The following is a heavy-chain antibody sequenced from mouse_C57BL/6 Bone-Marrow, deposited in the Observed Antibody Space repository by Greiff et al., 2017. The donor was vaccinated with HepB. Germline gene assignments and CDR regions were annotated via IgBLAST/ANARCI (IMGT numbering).Heavy chain of an antibody. J-gene: IGHJ2*01. CDR3: ARSITTAVVPFDY. V-gene: IGHV1-72*01. CDR2: IDPNSGGT. D-gene: IGHD1-1*01. Sequence: VQLQQPGAELVKPGASVKLSCKASGYTFTSYWMHWVKQRPGRGLEWIGRIDPNSGGTKYNEKFKSKATLTVDKPSSTAYMQLSSLTSEDSAVYYCARSITTAVVPFDYWGQGTTLTVSS. CDR1: GYTFTSYW.